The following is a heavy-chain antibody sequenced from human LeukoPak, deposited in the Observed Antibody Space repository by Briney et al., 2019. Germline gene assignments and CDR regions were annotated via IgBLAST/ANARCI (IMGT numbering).Heavy chain of an antibody. D-gene: IGHD3-10*01. Sequence: KASETLSLTCAVYDGSFSGYYWSWIRQPPGKGLEWIGEINHSGSTNYNPSLKSRVTISLDTSKSQFSLKVRYVTAADTAVYHCARGRRRYSGSEISDYWGQGTLVTVSS. CDR1: DGSFSGYY. J-gene: IGHJ4*02. V-gene: IGHV4-34*01. CDR2: INHSGST. CDR3: ARGRRRYSGSEISDY.